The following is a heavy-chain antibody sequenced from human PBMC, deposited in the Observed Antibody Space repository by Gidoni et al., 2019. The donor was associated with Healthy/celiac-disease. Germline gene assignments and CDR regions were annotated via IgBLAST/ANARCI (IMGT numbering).Heavy chain of an antibody. V-gene: IGHV1-69*01. Sequence: QVQLVQSGAEVKTPGSSVEVSCKASGGTFISYAISWVRQAPGQGLEWMGGIIPIFGTANYAQKFQGRVTITADESTSTAYMELSSLRSEDTAVYYCARDLVATGSLDYWGQGTLVTVSS. D-gene: IGHD5-12*01. CDR3: ARDLVATGSLDY. J-gene: IGHJ4*02. CDR1: GGTFISYA. CDR2: IIPIFGTA.